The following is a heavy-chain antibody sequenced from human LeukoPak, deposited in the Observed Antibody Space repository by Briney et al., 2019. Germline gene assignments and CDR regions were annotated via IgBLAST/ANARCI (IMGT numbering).Heavy chain of an antibody. V-gene: IGHV4-38-2*02. D-gene: IGHD6-19*01. Sequence: SETLSLTCTVSGYSISSGYYWGWIRQPPGKGLEWIGSIYHSGSTNYNPSLKSRVTISVDTSKNQFSLKLSSVTAADTAVYYCARDGRYSSGWYKGFNYWGQGTLVTVSS. J-gene: IGHJ4*02. CDR3: ARDGRYSSGWYKGFNY. CDR2: IYHSGST. CDR1: GYSISSGYY.